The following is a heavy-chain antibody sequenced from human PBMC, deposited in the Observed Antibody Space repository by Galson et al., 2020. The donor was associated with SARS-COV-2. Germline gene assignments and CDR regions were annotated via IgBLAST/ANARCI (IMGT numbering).Heavy chain of an antibody. D-gene: IGHD1-7*01. CDR1: GYSFTSYW. V-gene: IGHV5-10-1*01. CDR3: AIQELELRYYGMDV. Sequence: HGESLKISCKGSGYSFTSYWISWVRQMPGKGLEWMGRIDPSDSYTNYSPSFQGHVTISADKSISTAYLQWRSLKASDTAMYYCAIQELELRYYGMDVWGQGTTVTVSS. J-gene: IGHJ6*02. CDR2: IDPSDSYT.